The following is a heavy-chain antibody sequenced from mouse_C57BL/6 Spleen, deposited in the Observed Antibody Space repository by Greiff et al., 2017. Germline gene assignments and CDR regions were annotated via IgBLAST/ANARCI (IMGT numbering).Heavy chain of an antibody. CDR3: ARPAGGSSYEYYAMEY. CDR1: GFSLTSYG. CDR2: IWSDGST. Sequence: VQLVESGPGLVAPSQSLSITCTVSGFSLTSYGVHWVRQPPGKGLEWLVVIWSDGSTTYNSAPKSRLSISKDNSKSQVFLKMNSLQTDDTALYCWARPAGGSSYEYYAMEYWGQGTSVTVSS. V-gene: IGHV2-6*03. D-gene: IGHD1-1*01. J-gene: IGHJ4*01.